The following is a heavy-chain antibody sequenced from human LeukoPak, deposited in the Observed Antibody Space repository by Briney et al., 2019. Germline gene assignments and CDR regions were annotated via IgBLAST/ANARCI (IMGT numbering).Heavy chain of an antibody. Sequence: SETLSLTCTVSGGSISSSSYYWGWIRQPPGKGLEWIGSIYYSGSTYYNPSLKSRVPIPVDTSKNQFVLKLNSVTAADTAVYYCARAPTSGSYHPFDAFDIWGQGKMVTVSS. CDR2: IYYSGST. D-gene: IGHD1-26*01. V-gene: IGHV4-39*06. CDR3: ARAPTSGSYHPFDAFDI. J-gene: IGHJ3*02. CDR1: GGSISSSSYY.